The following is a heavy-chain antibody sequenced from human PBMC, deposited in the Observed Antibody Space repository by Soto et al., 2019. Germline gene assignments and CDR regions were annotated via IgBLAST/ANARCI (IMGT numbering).Heavy chain of an antibody. CDR1: GFTLTNSG. D-gene: IGHD6-19*01. V-gene: IGHV3-30*18. Sequence: QVQLVESGGGVVQPGRSLILSCAASGFTLTNSGMHWVRQAPGKGLEWVAMISYDGSQEHFIDSVKGRFTISRDNSKNTPYLQMNSLRPEDTAVYYCAKDLYSSGWYNYFDPWGQGTLVTVSS. J-gene: IGHJ5*02. CDR2: ISYDGSQE. CDR3: AKDLYSSGWYNYFDP.